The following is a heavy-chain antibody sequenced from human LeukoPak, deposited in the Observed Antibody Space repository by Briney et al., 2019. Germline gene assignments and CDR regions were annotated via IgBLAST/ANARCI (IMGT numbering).Heavy chain of an antibody. Sequence: SETLSLTCTVSGGSISSSSYYWGWIRQPPGKGREWIGNIFYSGSTYYKPSLKIRVTISVDTSKTQFTLKLSSVTAADTAVYYCARLARDVYNIIAYFFDQWGQGTLVTVSS. CDR1: GGSISSSSYY. CDR3: ARLARDVYNIIAYFFDQ. V-gene: IGHV4-39*01. J-gene: IGHJ4*02. D-gene: IGHD5-24*01. CDR2: IFYSGST.